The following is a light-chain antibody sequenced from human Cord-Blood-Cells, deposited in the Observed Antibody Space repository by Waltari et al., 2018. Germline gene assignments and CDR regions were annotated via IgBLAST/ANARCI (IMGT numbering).Light chain of an antibody. CDR1: QGISSA. J-gene: IGKJ2*01. CDR2: DAS. Sequence: AIQLTQSPSSLSASVGDRVTITCRASQGISSALAWYQQKPGKAAKLLIYDASSLESGVPSRFSGSGSGTDFTLTISSLQPEDFATYYCQQFNNYPLYTFGQGTKLEIK. CDR3: QQFNNYPLYT. V-gene: IGKV1D-13*01.